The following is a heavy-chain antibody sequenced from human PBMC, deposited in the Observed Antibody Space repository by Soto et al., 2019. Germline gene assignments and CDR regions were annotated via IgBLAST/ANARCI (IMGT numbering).Heavy chain of an antibody. CDR1: AASFSKYC. CDR3: ASVTFGGVVLAH. J-gene: IGHJ4*02. Sequence: SETRSRTCTVSAASFSKYCWSWMRQPPGKGLEWIGYIYFNGNTNYNPSLKRRVTISVDTSKKQISLNLTSVTDADTAVYFCASVTFGGVVLAHWGQGTLVTVSS. CDR2: IYFNGNT. D-gene: IGHD3-16*01. V-gene: IGHV4-59*13.